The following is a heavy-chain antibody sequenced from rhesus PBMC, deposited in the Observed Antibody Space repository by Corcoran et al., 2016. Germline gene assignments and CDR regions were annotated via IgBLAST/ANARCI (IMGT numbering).Heavy chain of an antibody. D-gene: IGHD6-31*01. Sequence: VQLQESGPGLVKPSETLSLTCAFSGASISSYWWSWIRQPPGKGLEWIGEINGNSGSTYYNPSLKSRVTISKDASKNQFSLKLSSVTAADTAVYYCARGRAAAGTTRGYYGLDSWGQGVVVTVSS. J-gene: IGHJ6*01. V-gene: IGHV4-80*01. CDR3: ARGRAAAGTTRGYYGLDS. CDR1: GASISSYW. CDR2: INGNSGST.